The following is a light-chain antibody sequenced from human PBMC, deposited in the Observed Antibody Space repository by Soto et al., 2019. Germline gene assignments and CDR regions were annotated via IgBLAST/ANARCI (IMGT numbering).Light chain of an antibody. CDR2: DAS. CDR3: QRRNSWPPIT. J-gene: IGKJ5*01. Sequence: EIVLTQSPVTLSLSPLEIATLSFMASQSVRTYLAWYQVKPGQAPRLLIYDASSRASGVPARFSGSGSGTDFTLTISSLEPEDFALYYCQRRNSWPPITFGQGTRLEIK. CDR1: QSVRTY. V-gene: IGKV3-11*01.